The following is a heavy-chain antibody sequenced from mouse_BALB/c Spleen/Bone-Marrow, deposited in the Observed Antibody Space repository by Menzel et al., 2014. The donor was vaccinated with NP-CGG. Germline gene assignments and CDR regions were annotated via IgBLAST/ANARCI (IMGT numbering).Heavy chain of an antibody. Sequence: VQLKHSGPELVKPGASVKVSCKASGYTFTSYNMYWVKQSHGKGLEWIGYIDPYNGGTSYNQNFKGKATLTVDKSNSTAYVHLNSPTSGYSAVYLYEREGNTKKVDYALDYWGQGTSVTVSS. CDR3: EREGNTKKVDYALDY. V-gene: IGHV1S135*01. J-gene: IGHJ4*01. D-gene: IGHD5-2*01. CDR1: GYTFTSYN. CDR2: IDPYNGGT.